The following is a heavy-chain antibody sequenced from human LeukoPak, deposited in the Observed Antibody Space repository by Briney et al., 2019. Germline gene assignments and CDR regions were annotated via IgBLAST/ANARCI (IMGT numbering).Heavy chain of an antibody. CDR2: IYTSGST. J-gene: IGHJ4*02. CDR3: ARAGGYYDSSGYYYYFDY. Sequence: SQTLSLTCTVSGGSISSGSYYWSWIRQPAGKGLEWIGRIYTSGSTNYNPSLKSRVTIPVDTSKNQFSLKLRSVTAADTAVYYCARAGGYYDSSGYYYYFDYWGQGTLVTVSS. D-gene: IGHD3-22*01. CDR1: GGSISSGSYY. V-gene: IGHV4-61*02.